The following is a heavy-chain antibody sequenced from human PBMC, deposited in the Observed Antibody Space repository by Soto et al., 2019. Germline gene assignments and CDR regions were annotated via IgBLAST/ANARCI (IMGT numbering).Heavy chain of an antibody. CDR2: ISAYNGNT. CDR1: GYTFTNFG. V-gene: IGHV1-18*01. J-gene: IGHJ4*02. CDR3: ARGGTPIGY. D-gene: IGHD3-16*01. Sequence: QVQLVQSGAEVKKPGASVKVSCKASGYTFTNFGISWVRQAPGQGLEWMGWISAYNGNTNYAQNFQGRVTMTTDTTTSTASMERRSLRADGTAGYYCARGGTPIGYWGQGTLGTVSS.